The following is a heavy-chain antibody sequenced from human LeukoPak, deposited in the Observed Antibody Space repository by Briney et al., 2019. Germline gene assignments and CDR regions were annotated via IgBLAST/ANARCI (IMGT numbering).Heavy chain of an antibody. CDR2: IRSKAYGGTT. J-gene: IGHJ4*02. D-gene: IGHD3-3*01. Sequence: PGRSLRLSCTASGFTFGDYAMSWFRQAPGKGLEWVGFIRSKAYGGTTEYAASVKGRSTISRDDSKSIAYLQMNSLKTEDTAVYYCTRERFLEWASYYFDYWGQGTLVTVSS. CDR1: GFTFGDYA. CDR3: TRERFLEWASYYFDY. V-gene: IGHV3-49*03.